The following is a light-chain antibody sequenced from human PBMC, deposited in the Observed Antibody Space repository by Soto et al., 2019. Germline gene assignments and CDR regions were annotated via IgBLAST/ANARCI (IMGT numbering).Light chain of an antibody. CDR1: QSVSSSY. J-gene: IGKJ1*01. CDR3: QQYNNWPQT. V-gene: IGKV3-15*01. Sequence: ETVVTQSACTRTFSPWERPTLSYVASQSVSSSYLAWYQQKPGQAPRLLIYDASTRATGIPARFSGSGSGTDFNLTISGLQSEDFAVYYCQQYNNWPQTFGQGTKVDIK. CDR2: DAS.